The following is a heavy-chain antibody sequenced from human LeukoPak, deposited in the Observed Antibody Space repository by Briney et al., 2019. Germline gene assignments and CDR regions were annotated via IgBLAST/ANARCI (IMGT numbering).Heavy chain of an antibody. V-gene: IGHV3-11*05. J-gene: IGHJ4*02. CDR3: TRERRGSSHAFES. CDR1: GFSDSDYS. CDR2: VMCCRGST. Sequence: GGSLPHSCAASGFSDSDYSIIWIRQSPGKGPEWISYVMCCRGSTNYADSVKGRFTISRDNAKNSVALQLDGRRADDTAVYFCTRERRGSSHAFESWGQRPLDTVSS. D-gene: IGHD3-16*01.